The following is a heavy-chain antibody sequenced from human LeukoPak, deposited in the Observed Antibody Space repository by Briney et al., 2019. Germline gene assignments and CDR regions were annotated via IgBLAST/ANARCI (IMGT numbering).Heavy chain of an antibody. Sequence: NPSETLSLTCTVSGGSISSSSYYWGWIRQPPGKGLEWIGSIYYSGSTYYNPSLESRVTISVDTSKNQFSLKLSSVTAADTAVYYCARDPRYFDWLSYQPGTGAFDIWGQGTMVTVSS. CDR3: ARDPRYFDWLSYQPGTGAFDI. J-gene: IGHJ3*02. CDR1: GGSISSSSYY. V-gene: IGHV4-39*07. D-gene: IGHD3-9*01. CDR2: IYYSGST.